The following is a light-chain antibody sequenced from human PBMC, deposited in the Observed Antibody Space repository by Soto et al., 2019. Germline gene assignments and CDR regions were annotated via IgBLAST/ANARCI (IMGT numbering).Light chain of an antibody. V-gene: IGKV1-12*01. CDR1: QGINSW. CDR3: QQSNSFPPT. Sequence: DIQMTQSPSSVSASVGDRVTITCRASQGINSWLAWYQQKPGKDPKLLIYAASSLQSGVPSRVSGSGSGTDFTLTISSLQPEDFATYYCQQSNSFPPTFGVGTKVEIK. J-gene: IGKJ4*01. CDR2: AAS.